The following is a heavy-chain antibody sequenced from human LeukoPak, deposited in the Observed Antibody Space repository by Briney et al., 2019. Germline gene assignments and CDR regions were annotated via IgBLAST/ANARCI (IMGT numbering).Heavy chain of an antibody. Sequence: GGSLRLSCAGSGFTFSSYGMHWVRQAPGKRLEWVAFIRYDGSNKYYADSVKGRFTISRDNSKNTLYLQMNSLRAEDTAVYYCAKDYCSSTSCYTDYWGQGTLVTVSS. CDR1: GFTFSSYG. CDR2: IRYDGSNK. CDR3: AKDYCSSTSCYTDY. D-gene: IGHD2-2*02. J-gene: IGHJ4*02. V-gene: IGHV3-30*02.